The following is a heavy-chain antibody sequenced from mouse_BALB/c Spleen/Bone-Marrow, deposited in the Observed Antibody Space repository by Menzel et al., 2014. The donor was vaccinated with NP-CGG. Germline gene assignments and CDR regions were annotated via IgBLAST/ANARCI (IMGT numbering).Heavy chain of an antibody. V-gene: IGHV1-7*01. CDR3: ARIYYYGRDY. D-gene: IGHD1-1*01. J-gene: IGHJ2*01. CDR2: INPSTGYT. CDR1: GYTFTNYC. Sequence: QVQLQQSGAELAKPGASVKMSCKASGYTFTNYCMHWVKQRPGQGLEWIGYINPSTGYTEYNQKFKDKATLTADKSSSTAYMQLSSLTSEDSAVYYCARIYYYGRDYWGQGTTLTVSS.